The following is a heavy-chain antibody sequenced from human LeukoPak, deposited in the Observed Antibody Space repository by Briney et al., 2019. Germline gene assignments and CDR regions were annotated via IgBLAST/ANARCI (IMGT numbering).Heavy chain of an antibody. CDR3: APQRGGLTRFDY. Sequence: SETLSLTCTVSGGSISSSSYYWGWIRQPPGTGLEWIGSIYYSGSTYYNPSLKSRVTISVDTSKNQFSLKLTSVTAADTAVYYCAPQRGGLTRFDYWGQGTLVTVSS. CDR2: IYYSGST. CDR1: GGSISSSSYY. D-gene: IGHD3-16*01. J-gene: IGHJ4*02. V-gene: IGHV4-39*01.